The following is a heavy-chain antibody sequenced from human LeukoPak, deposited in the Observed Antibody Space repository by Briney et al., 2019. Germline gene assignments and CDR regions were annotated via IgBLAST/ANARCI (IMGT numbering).Heavy chain of an antibody. CDR2: IYYSGST. J-gene: IGHJ4*02. Sequence: SETLSLTCTVSGVSISTYYWSWIRQPPGKGLEWIGYIYYSGSTNYSPSLKSRVTISVDTSKNQFSLKLSSVTAADTAVYYCARGRSFCSGGSCYDYWGQGTLVTVSS. CDR1: GVSISTYY. D-gene: IGHD2-15*01. V-gene: IGHV4-59*01. CDR3: ARGRSFCSGGSCYDY.